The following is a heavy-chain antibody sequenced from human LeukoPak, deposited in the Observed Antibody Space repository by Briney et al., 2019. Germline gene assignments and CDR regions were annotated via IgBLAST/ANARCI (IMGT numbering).Heavy chain of an antibody. CDR3: ARDLTTSDN. CDR2: INWSGGRT. V-gene: IGHV3-20*04. Sequence: GSLRLSCAASGFTFDDYGMSWVRQAPGKGLEWVSGINWSGGRTGYADSLKGRFTTSRDNAKNTLYLQMNSRRDEDTALYYCARDLTTSDNWGQGTLVTVSS. CDR1: GFTFDDYG. D-gene: IGHD1/OR15-1a*01. J-gene: IGHJ4*02.